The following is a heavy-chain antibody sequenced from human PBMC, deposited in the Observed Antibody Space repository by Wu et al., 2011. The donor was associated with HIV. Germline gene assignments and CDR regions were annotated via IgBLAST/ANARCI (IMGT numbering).Heavy chain of an antibody. V-gene: IGHV1-18*01. D-gene: IGHD4-23*01. J-gene: IGHJ5*02. CDR3: ARVIGTVAANWVDP. CDR1: GYTFTSYG. Sequence: QVQLVQSGAEVKKPGASVKVSCKASGYTFTSYGITWVRQAPGQGLEWMGWISAYNGDRNYAQKLQGRVTMTTDTSTSTAYMELRSLRSDDTAVYYCARVIGTVAANWVDPVGPTGTLVTVSS. CDR2: ISAYNGDR.